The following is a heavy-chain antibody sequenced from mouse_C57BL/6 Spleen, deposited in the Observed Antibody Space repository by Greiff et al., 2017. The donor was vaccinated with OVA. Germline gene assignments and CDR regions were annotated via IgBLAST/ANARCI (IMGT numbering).Heavy chain of an antibody. CDR2: IYPGDGDT. V-gene: IGHV1-82*01. CDR1: GYAFSSSW. CDR3: ARLDYYEGYFDV. J-gene: IGHJ1*03. D-gene: IGHD1-1*01. Sequence: QVQLKQSGPELVKPGASVKISCKASGYAFSSSWMNWVKQRPGKGLEWIGRIYPGDGDTNYNGKFKGKATLTADKSSSTAYMQLSSLTSEDSAVYFCARLDYYEGYFDVWGTGTTVTVSS.